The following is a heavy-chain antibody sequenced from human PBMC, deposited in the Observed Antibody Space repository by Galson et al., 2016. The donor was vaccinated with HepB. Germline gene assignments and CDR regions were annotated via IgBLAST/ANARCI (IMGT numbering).Heavy chain of an antibody. D-gene: IGHD3-10*01. V-gene: IGHV4-39*01. J-gene: IGHJ5*02. CDR2: IYSSRSS. Sequence: SETLSLTCTVSGDSISSSSYYWGWIRQPPGKGLEWIGSIYSSRSSYYDPSLKSRATISVDTSKNQFSMNLRSMTAADTAVYYCARHSVRPNRFDPWGQGTLVTVSP. CDR3: ARHSVRPNRFDP. CDR1: GDSISSSSYY.